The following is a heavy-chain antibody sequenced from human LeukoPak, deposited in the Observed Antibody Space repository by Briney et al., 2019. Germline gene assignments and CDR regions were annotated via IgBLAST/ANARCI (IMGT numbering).Heavy chain of an antibody. D-gene: IGHD3-16*01. CDR3: ARVETIGYYFDY. J-gene: IGHJ4*02. V-gene: IGHV4-38-2*02. CDR1: GYSITSGYY. CDR2: IYHSESP. Sequence: SETLSLTCTVSGYSITSGYYWGWIRQPPGKGLEWIGSIYHSESPYYNPSLKRRATISEVSDRNQFILKLSSVTAADTAVYYCARVETIGYYFDYWGQGTLVAVSS.